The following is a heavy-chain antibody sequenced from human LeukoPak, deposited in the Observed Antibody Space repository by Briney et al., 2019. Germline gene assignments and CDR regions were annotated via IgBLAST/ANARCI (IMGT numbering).Heavy chain of an antibody. CDR3: AKTSGFWSGGGGI. CDR2: INPRSGDT. V-gene: IGHV1-2*02. D-gene: IGHD3-3*01. Sequence: ASVKVSCKASGYTFTGYYIHWVRQAPGQGLEWMGWINPRSGDTKYAQKFQGRVTMTRDTSITTAYMELTGLRFDDAAEYYCAKTSGFWSGGGGIWGQRTLVTVSS. J-gene: IGHJ4*02. CDR1: GYTFTGYY.